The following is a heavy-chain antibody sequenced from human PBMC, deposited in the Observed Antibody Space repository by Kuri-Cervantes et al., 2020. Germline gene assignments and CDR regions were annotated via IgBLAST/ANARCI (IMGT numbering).Heavy chain of an antibody. CDR1: GFTFSDYY. V-gene: IGHV3-11*01. CDR2: ISTSGSTE. CDR3: ARESRWNYYFDY. D-gene: IGHD4-23*01. Sequence: LSLTCAASGFTFSDYYMSWIRQAPGKGLEWVSYISTSGSTEYYADSVKGRFTISRDNVKNSVHLQMNSLRAEDTAVYYCARESRWNYYFDYWGQGTLVTVSS. J-gene: IGHJ4*02.